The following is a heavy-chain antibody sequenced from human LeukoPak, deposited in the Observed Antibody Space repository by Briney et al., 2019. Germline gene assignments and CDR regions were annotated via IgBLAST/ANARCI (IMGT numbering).Heavy chain of an antibody. V-gene: IGHV3-30-3*01. CDR2: ISYDGSNK. J-gene: IGHJ6*02. CDR3: ARVGRAYCGGDCFHYYGMDV. D-gene: IGHD2-21*02. Sequence: GGSLRLSCAASGFTFSSYAMHWVRQAPGKGLEWVAVISYDGSNKYYADSVKGRFTISRDNSKNTLYLQMNSLRAEDMAVYYCARVGRAYCGGDCFHYYGMDVWGQGTTVTVSS. CDR1: GFTFSSYA.